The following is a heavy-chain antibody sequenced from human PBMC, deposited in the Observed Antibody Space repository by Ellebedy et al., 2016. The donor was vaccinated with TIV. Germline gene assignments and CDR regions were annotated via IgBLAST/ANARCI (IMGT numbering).Heavy chain of an antibody. V-gene: IGHV3-11*01. CDR2: ISDSGYTI. Sequence: GESLKISCAASGFTFSDQNLSWIRQVPGKGLEWISYISDSGYTIYYADSVNGRFTISRDNAKNSLYLQMNSLRAEDTAVYYCAKDRVYGDYGGFDYWGQGTLVTVSS. CDR1: GFTFSDQN. J-gene: IGHJ4*02. CDR3: AKDRVYGDYGGFDY. D-gene: IGHD4-17*01.